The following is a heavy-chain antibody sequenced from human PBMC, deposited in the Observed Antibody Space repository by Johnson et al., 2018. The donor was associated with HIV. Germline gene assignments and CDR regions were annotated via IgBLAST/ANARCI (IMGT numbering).Heavy chain of an antibody. J-gene: IGHJ3*02. CDR2: ISYDGSNK. CDR1: GFTFSSYA. Sequence: QVQLVESGGGVVQPGRSLRLSCAASGFTFSSYAMHWVRQAPGKGLVWVAVISYDGSNKYYADSVKGRFTISRDNSKNTLYLQMNSLRAEDTAVYYCARDLRGFFYYDSSDAFDIWGQGTMVTVSS. V-gene: IGHV3-30*14. D-gene: IGHD3-22*01. CDR3: ARDLRGFFYYDSSDAFDI.